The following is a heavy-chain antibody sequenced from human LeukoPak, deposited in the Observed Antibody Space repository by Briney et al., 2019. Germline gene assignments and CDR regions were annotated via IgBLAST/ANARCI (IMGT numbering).Heavy chain of an antibody. CDR1: GFTFDDYA. J-gene: IGHJ4*01. CDR3: AGSFGDVKNF. D-gene: IGHD3-10*01. V-gene: IGHV3-21*01. CDR2: ITTSSTYT. Sequence: GGSLRLSCAASGFTFDDYAMHWVRQTPAKGLEWISSITTSSTYTFYADSVKGRFTISRDNARNSLYLQMNSLRAEDTAVYYCAGSFGDVKNFWGQGTLVTVSS.